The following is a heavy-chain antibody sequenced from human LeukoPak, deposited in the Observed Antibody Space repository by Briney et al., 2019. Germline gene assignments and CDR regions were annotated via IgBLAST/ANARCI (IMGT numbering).Heavy chain of an antibody. CDR3: TTDKTFHYGSESYPFDY. CDR1: GFTFSSYW. CDR2: IKSKTDGETT. V-gene: IGHV3-15*01. J-gene: IGHJ4*02. D-gene: IGHD3-10*01. Sequence: GGSLRLSCAASGFTFSSYWMSWVRQAPGKGLEWVGRIKSKTDGETTDYAAPVKGRFTISRDDSKNTLYLQMNSLKPEDTAVYYCTTDKTFHYGSESYPFDYWGQGTLVTVSS.